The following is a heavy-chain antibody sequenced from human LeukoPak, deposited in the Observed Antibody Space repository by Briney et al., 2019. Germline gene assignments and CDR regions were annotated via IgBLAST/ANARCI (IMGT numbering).Heavy chain of an antibody. J-gene: IGHJ4*02. CDR3: AREDYGGNSGY. V-gene: IGHV4-34*01. Sequence: SSETLSLTCAVYGGSFSGYYWTWIRQPPGKGLEWIGEINQSGSTNYNPSLKSRVTISADMSRDQFSLKLSSVTAADTAVYYCAREDYGGNSGYWGQGTLVTVSS. D-gene: IGHD4-23*01. CDR1: GGSFSGYY. CDR2: INQSGST.